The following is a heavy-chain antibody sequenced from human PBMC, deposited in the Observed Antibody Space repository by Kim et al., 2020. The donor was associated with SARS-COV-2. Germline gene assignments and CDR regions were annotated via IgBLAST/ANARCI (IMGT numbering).Heavy chain of an antibody. CDR1: GFTFSSSW. D-gene: IGHD5-12*01. CDR3: ASGSGHENY. CDR2: IDQDGSDK. V-gene: IGHV3-7*03. J-gene: IGHJ4*02. Sequence: GGSLRLSCAASGFTFSSSWMSWVRQTPGKGLEWVAHIDQDGSDKYYVDSVKGRFTISRDNTRNSLFLQMNSLRADDRAVYYCASGSGHENYWGQGTLVTVSS.